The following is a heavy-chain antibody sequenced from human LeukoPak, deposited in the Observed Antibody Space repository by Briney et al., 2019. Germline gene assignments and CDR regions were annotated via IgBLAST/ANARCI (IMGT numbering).Heavy chain of an antibody. CDR3: ARDHDWAFDY. CDR2: SSSSSSYT. V-gene: IGHV3-11*06. CDR1: GFIFSDYY. Sequence: PGGSLRLSCAASGFIFSDYYMSWIRQAPGKGLEWVSYSSSSSSYTNYADSVKGRFTVSRDNAKNSLYLQMNSLRDEDTAVYYCARDHDWAFDYWGQGTLVTVSS. D-gene: IGHD3-9*01. J-gene: IGHJ4*02.